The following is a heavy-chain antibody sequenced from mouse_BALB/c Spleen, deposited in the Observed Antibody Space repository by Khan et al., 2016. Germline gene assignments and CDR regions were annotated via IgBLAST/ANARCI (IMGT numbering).Heavy chain of an antibody. J-gene: IGHJ4*01. CDR1: GDSITSGY. CDR3: TKYDGSTYARGMGN. D-gene: IGHD1-1*01. V-gene: IGHV3-8*02. Sequence: EVQLQESGPSLVKLSQTLSLTCSVTGDSITSGYWKWIRKFPGNKLEYMGYISHSGSTYYNPSLKSRISITRDTSKNQYYLQLNSVTTEDTATYXKTKYDGSTYARGMGNWGQGTSVTASS. CDR2: ISHSGST.